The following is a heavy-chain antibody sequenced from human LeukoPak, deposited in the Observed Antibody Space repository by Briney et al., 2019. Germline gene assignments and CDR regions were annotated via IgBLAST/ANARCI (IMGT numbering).Heavy chain of an antibody. V-gene: IGHV3-74*01. D-gene: IGHD3-22*01. CDR2: IKSDGST. CDR3: ARAPSEIGGYYPEYFRH. Sequence: GGSLRLSCAASGFTFSTYWMHWVRQAPGKGLVWVSRIKSDGSTNYADSVKGRFTIPRDNAKNTVSLQMNSLRPEDTGVYYCARAPSEIGGYYPEYFRHWGQGTLVTVSS. J-gene: IGHJ1*01. CDR1: GFTFSTYW.